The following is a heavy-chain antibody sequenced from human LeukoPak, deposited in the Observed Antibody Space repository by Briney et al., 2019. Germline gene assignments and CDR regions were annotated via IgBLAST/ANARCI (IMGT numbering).Heavy chain of an antibody. CDR3: AKDRYSSGWYYSNYFDY. D-gene: IGHD6-19*01. CDR1: GFTFSSYS. Sequence: GGSLRLSCAASGFTFSSYSMNWVRQAPGKGLEWVSSISSSSSYIYYADSVKGRFTISRDNAKNSLYLQMNSLRAEDTAVYYCAKDRYSSGWYYSNYFDYWGQGTLVTVSS. J-gene: IGHJ4*02. V-gene: IGHV3-21*01. CDR2: ISSSSSYI.